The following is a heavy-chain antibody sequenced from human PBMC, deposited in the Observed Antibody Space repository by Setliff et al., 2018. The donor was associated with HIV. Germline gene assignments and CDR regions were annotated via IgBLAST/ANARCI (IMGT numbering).Heavy chain of an antibody. Sequence: PSETLSLTCSVSGASSTASVNDFFWSWIRQPPGKGLEWLGYIYASESTNYNPSINSRVTITVDASKNQFSLKLNSVTAADTAVYYCAIGGRWYGEFNFWGQGTLVTVSS. D-gene: IGHD3-10*01. J-gene: IGHJ4*02. CDR1: GASSTASVNDFF. CDR2: IYASEST. V-gene: IGHV4-4*09. CDR3: AIGGRWYGEFNF.